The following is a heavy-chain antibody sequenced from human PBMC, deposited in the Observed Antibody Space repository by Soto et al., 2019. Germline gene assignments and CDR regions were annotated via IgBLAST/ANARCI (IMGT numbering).Heavy chain of an antibody. V-gene: IGHV3-48*02. Sequence: EVQLVESGGGLVQPGGSLRLSCAASGFTFSSYSMNWVRQAPGKGLEWVSYISSSSSTIYYADSVKGRFTISRDNAKNSLYLQMNSLRDEDTAVYYCARDPGTYDILTGYRRYWYFDLWGRGTLVTVSS. D-gene: IGHD3-9*01. CDR3: ARDPGTYDILTGYRRYWYFDL. J-gene: IGHJ2*01. CDR2: ISSSSSTI. CDR1: GFTFSSYS.